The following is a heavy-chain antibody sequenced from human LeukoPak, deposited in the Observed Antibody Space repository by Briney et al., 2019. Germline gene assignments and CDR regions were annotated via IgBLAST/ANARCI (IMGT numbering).Heavy chain of an antibody. V-gene: IGHV3-48*03. D-gene: IGHD3-9*01. CDR1: GFTFSSYE. J-gene: IGHJ4*02. CDR2: ISSSGSTI. Sequence: PGGPLRLSCAASGFTFSSYEMNWVRQAPGKGLEWVSYISSSGSTIYYADSVKGRFTISRDNAKNSLYLQMNSLRAEDTAVYYCARGRAPLRYFDWLWWGQGTLVTVSS. CDR3: ARGRAPLRYFDWLW.